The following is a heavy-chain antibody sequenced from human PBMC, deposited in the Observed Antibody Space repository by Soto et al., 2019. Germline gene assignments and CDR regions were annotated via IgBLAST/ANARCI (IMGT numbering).Heavy chain of an antibody. CDR2: ISAHNDNT. V-gene: IGHV1-18*01. CDR3: ARGRYGDY. Sequence: QVNRLQSGAGVGKPGPPVRVSCRGSVYTFTSYGTAWLRQAPGQGLEWMGWISAHNDNTNYAQKVQGRVTVTRDTSTSTAYMELRNLRSDDTAVYYCARGRYGDYWGQGALVTVSS. J-gene: IGHJ4*02. D-gene: IGHD1-1*01. CDR1: VYTFTSYG.